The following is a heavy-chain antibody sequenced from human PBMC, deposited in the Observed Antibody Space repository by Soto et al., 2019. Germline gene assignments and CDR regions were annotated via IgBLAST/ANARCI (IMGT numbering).Heavy chain of an antibody. Sequence: EVQLVESGGGLVQPGRSLRLSCAASGFTFDDYAMHWVRQAPGKGLEWVSGISWNSGSIGYADSVKGRFTISRDNAKNSRYLQMNSLRAEDTALYYCAKGLYSSSPGLDYWGQGTLVTVSS. V-gene: IGHV3-9*01. D-gene: IGHD6-6*01. CDR3: AKGLYSSSPGLDY. J-gene: IGHJ4*02. CDR2: ISWNSGSI. CDR1: GFTFDDYA.